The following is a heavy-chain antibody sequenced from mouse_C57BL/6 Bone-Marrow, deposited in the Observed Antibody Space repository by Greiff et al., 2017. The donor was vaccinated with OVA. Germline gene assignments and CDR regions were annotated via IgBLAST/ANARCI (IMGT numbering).Heavy chain of an antibody. D-gene: IGHD1-1*01. Sequence: EVKLMESVAELVRPGASVKLSCTASGFNIKNTYMHWVKQRPEQGLEWIGRIDPANGNTKYAPKFQGKATITADTSSNTAYLQLSSLTSEDTAIYYCARVITTVVATDWYFDVWGTGTTVTVSS. V-gene: IGHV14-3*01. CDR1: GFNIKNTY. CDR2: IDPANGNT. CDR3: ARVITTVVATDWYFDV. J-gene: IGHJ1*03.